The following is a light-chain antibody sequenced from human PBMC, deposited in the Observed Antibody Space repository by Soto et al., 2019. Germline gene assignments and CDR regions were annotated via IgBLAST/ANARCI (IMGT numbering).Light chain of an antibody. Sequence: EIVLTQSPGTLSVSPGERANLSCRASQSVSTNLAWFQQKPGQAPRLLIYGASTRATGIPARFSGSGSGTEFTLTINSLQSEDLAVYYCQQYYDTPYTFGQGTKLEIK. CDR3: QQYYDTPYT. CDR1: QSVSTN. CDR2: GAS. J-gene: IGKJ2*01. V-gene: IGKV3-15*01.